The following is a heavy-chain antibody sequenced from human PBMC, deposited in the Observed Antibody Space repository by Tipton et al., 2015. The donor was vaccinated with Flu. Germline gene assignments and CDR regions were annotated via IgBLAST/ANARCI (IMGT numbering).Heavy chain of an antibody. CDR1: GFTVTSSY. CDR2: IYGGGTT. D-gene: IGHD2-2*01. CDR3: ARGPQVPVWPYYYGMDV. V-gene: IGHV3-53*01. Sequence: QLVQSGGGLIQPGGSLRLSCAASGFTVTSSYMSWVRQAPGKGLEWVSVIYGGGTTDYADSVKGRFTISRDKSKNALYLQMSRLRAEDTAVYYCARGPQVPVWPYYYGMDVWGQGTTVTVSS. J-gene: IGHJ6*02.